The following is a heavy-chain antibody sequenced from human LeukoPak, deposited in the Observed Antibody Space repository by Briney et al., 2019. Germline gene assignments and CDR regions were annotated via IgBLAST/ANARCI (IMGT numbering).Heavy chain of an antibody. V-gene: IGHV1-69*05. D-gene: IGHD2-15*01. J-gene: IGHJ1*01. CDR1: GGTFSSYA. CDR3: AREDYCSGGSCYRYFQH. Sequence: ASVKVSCKAFGGTFSSYAISWVRQAPGQGLEWMGGIIPIFGTANYAQKFQGRVTITTDESTSTACMELSSLRSEDTAVYYCAREDYCSGGSCYRYFQHWGQGTLVTVSS. CDR2: IIPIFGTA.